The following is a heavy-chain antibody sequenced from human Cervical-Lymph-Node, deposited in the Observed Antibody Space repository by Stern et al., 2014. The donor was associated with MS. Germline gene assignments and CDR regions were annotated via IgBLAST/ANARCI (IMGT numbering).Heavy chain of an antibody. CDR1: GGSISSSSYY. J-gene: IGHJ1*01. Sequence: QLQLQESGPGLVKPSETLSLTCTVSGGSISSSSYYWGWIRQPPGKGLEWIGSIYYSGSTYYNPSLKSRVTISVDTSKNQFSLKLSSGTAADTAVYYCARRGVVGSGEYFQHWGQGTLVTVSS. CDR3: ARRGVVGSGEYFQH. CDR2: IYYSGST. V-gene: IGHV4-39*01. D-gene: IGHD3-16*02.